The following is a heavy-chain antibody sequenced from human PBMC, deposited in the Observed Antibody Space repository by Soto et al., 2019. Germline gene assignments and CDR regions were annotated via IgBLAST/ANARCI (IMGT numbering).Heavy chain of an antibody. J-gene: IGHJ4*02. CDR2: ISGSGGST. D-gene: IGHD3-10*01. CDR1: GFTFSSYA. V-gene: IGHV3-23*01. CDR3: AKVGPNYYGSGSYYKY. Sequence: EVQLLESGGGLVQPGGSLRLSCAASGFTFSSYAMSWVRQAPGKGLEWVSAISGSGGSTYYADSVKGRFTISRDNSKNTLYLQMNSLRAKDTAVYYCAKVGPNYYGSGSYYKYWGQGTLVTVSS.